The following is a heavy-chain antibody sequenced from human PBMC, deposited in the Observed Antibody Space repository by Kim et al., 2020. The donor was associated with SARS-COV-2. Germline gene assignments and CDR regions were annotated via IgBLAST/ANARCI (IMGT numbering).Heavy chain of an antibody. CDR1: GFTFSNYA. Sequence: GGSLRLSCAASGFTFSNYAMSWVRQAPGKGLEWVSVIIGSGDSTYYADSVKGRFTISRDNSKNTLYLQMNSLRADDTAVYYCTKEFRGGHWAFGYLDAWG. CDR3: TKEFRGGHWAFGYLDA. J-gene: IGHJ5*01. D-gene: IGHD3-16*01. CDR2: IIGSGDST. V-gene: IGHV3-23*01.